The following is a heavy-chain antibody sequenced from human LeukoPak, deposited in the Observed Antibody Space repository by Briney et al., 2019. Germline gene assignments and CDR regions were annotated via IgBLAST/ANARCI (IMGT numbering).Heavy chain of an antibody. D-gene: IGHD1-14*01. CDR1: GFTFSSYA. Sequence: PGGSLRLSCAASGFTFSSYAMHWVRQAPGKGLEWVAVISYDGSNKYYADSVKGRFTISRDNSKNTLYLQMNSLRAEDTAVYYCGSGPQTYMDVWGKGTTVTVSS. J-gene: IGHJ6*03. V-gene: IGHV3-30-3*01. CDR3: GSGPQTYMDV. CDR2: ISYDGSNK.